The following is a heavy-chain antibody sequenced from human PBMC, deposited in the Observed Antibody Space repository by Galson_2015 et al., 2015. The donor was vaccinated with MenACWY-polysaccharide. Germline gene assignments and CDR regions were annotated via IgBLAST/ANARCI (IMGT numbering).Heavy chain of an antibody. J-gene: IGHJ4*02. D-gene: IGHD3-22*01. CDR3: ARWARGLAY. CDR1: GFTFSSNW. CDR2: INVDGSEK. V-gene: IGHV3-7*01. Sequence: SLRLSCAASGFTFSSNWMTWVRQAPGKGLEWVANINVDGSEKYYVDSVKGRFTISRDNAKNSLYLQVNSLRAEDTAVYYCARWARGLAYWGQGTLVTVSS.